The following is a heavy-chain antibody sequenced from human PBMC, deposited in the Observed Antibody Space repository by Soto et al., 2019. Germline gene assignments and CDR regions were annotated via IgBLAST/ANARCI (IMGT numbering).Heavy chain of an antibody. Sequence: QITLKEPGPTLVTPTQTLNLTCTFSGCSLSTIGVGGCWMRQHQGNALEWLALVYSNDDKRFSPSVKRWLTITQYSSRSNVARTKTNMDPVDTATYYCTHMRGSGLYGMHVWGQGTTGTVS. D-gene: IGHD3-10*01. CDR1: GCSLSTIGVG. CDR2: VYSNDDK. V-gene: IGHV2-5*01. J-gene: IGHJ6*02. CDR3: THMRGSGLYGMHV.